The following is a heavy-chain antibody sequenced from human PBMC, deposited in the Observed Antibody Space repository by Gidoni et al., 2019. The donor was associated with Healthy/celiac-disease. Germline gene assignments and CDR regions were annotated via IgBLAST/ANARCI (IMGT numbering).Heavy chain of an antibody. Sequence: QVQLVQSGAEVKKPGASVKVSCTASGYTYTGYYMHWVRPAPGQGLEWTGRIKPHSGGTNDAQKFQGRVTMTRDTSISTAYMELSRLRSDDTAVYYCARAQVYGDYKAELYNNWFDPWGQGTLVTVSS. CDR3: ARAQVYGDYKAELYNNWFDP. CDR1: GYTYTGYY. V-gene: IGHV1-2*06. CDR2: IKPHSGGT. D-gene: IGHD4-17*01. J-gene: IGHJ5*02.